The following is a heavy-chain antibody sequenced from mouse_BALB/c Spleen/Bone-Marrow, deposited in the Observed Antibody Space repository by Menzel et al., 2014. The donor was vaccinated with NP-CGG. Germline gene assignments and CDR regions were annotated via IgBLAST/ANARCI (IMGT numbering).Heavy chain of an antibody. J-gene: IGHJ3*01. D-gene: IGHD1-1*01. V-gene: IGHV14-3*02. Sequence: DVQLQESGAELVKPGASVKLSCTASGFNIKDTYMHWVKQRPEQGLEWIGRIGPANGNTKYDPKFQGKATITADTSSNTAYLQLSSLTSEDTAVYYCASYYYGSYGFAYWGQGTLVTASA. CDR3: ASYYYGSYGFAY. CDR2: IGPANGNT. CDR1: GFNIKDTY.